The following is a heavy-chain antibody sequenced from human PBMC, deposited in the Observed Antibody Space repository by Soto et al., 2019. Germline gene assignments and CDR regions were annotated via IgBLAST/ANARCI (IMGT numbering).Heavy chain of an antibody. CDR3: ASTLPGIAVAGTFSY. CDR1: GGTFSSYT. J-gene: IGHJ4*02. V-gene: IGHV1-69*02. Sequence: SVKVSCKASGGTFSSYTISWVRQAPGQGLEWMGRIIPILGIANYAQKFQGRVTITADKSTSTAYMELSSLRSEDTAVYYCASTLPGIAVAGTFSYWGQGTLVTVSS. D-gene: IGHD6-19*01. CDR2: IIPILGIA.